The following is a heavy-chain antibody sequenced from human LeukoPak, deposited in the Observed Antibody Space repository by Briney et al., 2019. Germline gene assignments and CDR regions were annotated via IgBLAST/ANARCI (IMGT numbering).Heavy chain of an antibody. CDR2: IYSGGST. CDR3: ARGMNYSYGYDY. CDR1: GFTFSSYW. V-gene: IGHV3-66*01. D-gene: IGHD5-18*01. Sequence: PGGSLRLSCAASGFTFSSYWMGWVRQAPGKGLEWVSFIYSGGSTYYADSVKGRFTISRDNSKNTLYLQMNSLRAEDTAVYYCARGMNYSYGYDYWGQGTLVTVSS. J-gene: IGHJ4*02.